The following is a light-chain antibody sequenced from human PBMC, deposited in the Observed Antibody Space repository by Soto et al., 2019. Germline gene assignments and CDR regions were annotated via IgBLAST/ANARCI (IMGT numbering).Light chain of an antibody. CDR2: SNN. Sequence: QSVLTQPPSASGTPGQRVTISCSVSSSNIGSNYVSWYQQLPGTAPKLLIYSNNQRPSGVPDRFSGSTSGTSASLALSRPRSEDETDYYCAAWDDSLRGYVFGTGTTLTVL. J-gene: IGLJ1*01. CDR3: AAWDDSLRGYV. V-gene: IGLV1-47*02. CDR1: SSNIGSNY.